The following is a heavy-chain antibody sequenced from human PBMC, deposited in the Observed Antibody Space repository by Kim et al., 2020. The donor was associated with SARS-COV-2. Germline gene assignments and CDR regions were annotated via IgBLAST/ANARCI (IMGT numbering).Heavy chain of an antibody. Sequence: SIPPLKSRVTISVDTSKNQFSLRLSSVTAADTAVYYCARAVAVAAVIFDYWGQGTLVTVSS. D-gene: IGHD6-19*01. CDR3: ARAVAVAAVIFDY. V-gene: IGHV4-61*02. J-gene: IGHJ4*02.